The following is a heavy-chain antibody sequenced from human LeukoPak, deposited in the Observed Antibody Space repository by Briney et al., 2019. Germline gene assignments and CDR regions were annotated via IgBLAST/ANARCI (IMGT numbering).Heavy chain of an antibody. J-gene: IGHJ4*02. CDR2: IYHSGST. V-gene: IGHV4-30-2*01. D-gene: IGHD6-13*01. CDR1: GGSISSGGYS. CDR3: ARGTKGVIAALDY. Sequence: SETLSLTCAVSGGSISSGGYSWSWIRQPPGKGLEWIGYIYHSGSTYYNPSLKSRVTISVGRSKNQFSLKLSSVTAADTAVYYCARGTKGVIAALDYWGQGTLVTVSS.